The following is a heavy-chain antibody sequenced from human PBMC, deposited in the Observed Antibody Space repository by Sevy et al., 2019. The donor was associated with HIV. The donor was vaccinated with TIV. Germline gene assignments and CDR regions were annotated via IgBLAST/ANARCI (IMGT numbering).Heavy chain of an antibody. J-gene: IGHJ4*02. CDR3: ARPIYTAYTMYYFGY. CDR1: GYSFASYW. Sequence: GESLKISCKGSGYSFASYWIGWVRQMPGKGLEWMGIVFPGDSDTTDSPSFQGQVPISVDKSIRTTYLQWSSLKASDTAMYYCARPIYTAYTMYYFGYWGQGTQVSASS. D-gene: IGHD3-10*02. V-gene: IGHV5-51*01. CDR2: VFPGDSDT.